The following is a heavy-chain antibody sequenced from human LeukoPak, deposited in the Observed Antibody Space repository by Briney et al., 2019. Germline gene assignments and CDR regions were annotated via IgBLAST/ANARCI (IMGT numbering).Heavy chain of an antibody. J-gene: IGHJ4*02. V-gene: IGHV3-48*01. Sequence: GGSLRLSCAASGFTFSSYSMNWVRQAPGKGLEWVSYISSSSSTIYYADSVKGRFTISRDNAKNSLYLQMNSLRAEDTAVYYCARERGYSGYALDYWGQGTPVTVSS. CDR2: ISSSSSTI. D-gene: IGHD5-12*01. CDR3: ARERGYSGYALDY. CDR1: GFTFSSYS.